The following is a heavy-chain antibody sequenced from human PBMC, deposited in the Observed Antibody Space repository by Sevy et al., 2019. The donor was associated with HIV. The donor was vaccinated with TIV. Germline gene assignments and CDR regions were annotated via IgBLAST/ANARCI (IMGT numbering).Heavy chain of an antibody. Sequence: ASVKVSCKASGYTFTGYFIHWVRQAPGQGLEWMGWINPNSGDTKYAQKFQGRVTVTRDTSINTAYMELSRLRSDDTAVYYCASPGGYRYGSLLDYWGQGTLVTVSS. CDR2: INPNSGDT. CDR3: ASPGGYRYGSLLDY. V-gene: IGHV1-2*02. J-gene: IGHJ4*02. D-gene: IGHD5-18*01. CDR1: GYTFTGYF.